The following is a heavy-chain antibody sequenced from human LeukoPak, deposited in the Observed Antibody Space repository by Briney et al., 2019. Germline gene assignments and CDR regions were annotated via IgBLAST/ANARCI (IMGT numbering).Heavy chain of an antibody. CDR3: AKDPTGGFDP. D-gene: IGHD1-14*01. CDR1: GFTFSSYA. V-gene: IGHV3-23*01. J-gene: IGHJ5*02. Sequence: GGSLRLSCAASGFTFSSYAMSWVRRAPGKGLEWVSAISSSGGSTYYADSVKGRFTISRDNSKNTLYLQMNSLRAEDTAVYYCAKDPTGGFDPWGQGTLVTVSS. CDR2: ISSSGGST.